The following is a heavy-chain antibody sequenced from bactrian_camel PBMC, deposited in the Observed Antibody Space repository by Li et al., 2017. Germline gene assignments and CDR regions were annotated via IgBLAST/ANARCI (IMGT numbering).Heavy chain of an antibody. Sequence: HVQLAESGGGLVQPGGSLRLSCAASGNAANRCVGWFRQAPGKKREGVASYSRDGITNVAGSVGGRFTIAQDNAANTVYLQMSSLKPEDTAMYYCAADRPWACSGPPETYDIRGQGTQVTVS. V-gene: IGHV3S53*01. CDR1: GNAANRC. D-gene: IGHD1*01. CDR3: AADRPWACSGPPETYDI. J-gene: IGHJ4*01. CDR2: YSRDGIT.